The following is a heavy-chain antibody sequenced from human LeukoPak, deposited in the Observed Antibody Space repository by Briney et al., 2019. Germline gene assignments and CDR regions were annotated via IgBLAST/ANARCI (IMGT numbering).Heavy chain of an antibody. CDR2: ISSTSNYI. D-gene: IGHD7-27*01. J-gene: IGHJ6*02. V-gene: IGHV3-21*01. Sequence: PGGSLRLSCAVSGFNFNTYSMNWVRQAPGKGPEWVSSISSTSNYIYYAESVKGRFAVSRDNAKNSLYLQMNSLRADDTAVYYCARAGDILLVSYFHFYGMEVWGQGTTVIVSS. CDR1: GFNFNTYS. CDR3: ARAGDILLVSYFHFYGMEV.